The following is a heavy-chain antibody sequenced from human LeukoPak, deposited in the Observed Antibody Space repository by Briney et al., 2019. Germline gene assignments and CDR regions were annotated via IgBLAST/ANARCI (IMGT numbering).Heavy chain of an antibody. Sequence: ASVKVSCKPSGYTFTGFYLHWVRRAPGQGLQWMGWINPKNGATKYSQNFRGRVTMTRDTSIDTAYMELSSLTSDDTAIYYCARPTHRLTVTTAIDYWGLGTLVTVSS. CDR1: GYTFTGFY. J-gene: IGHJ4*02. D-gene: IGHD4-17*01. CDR3: ARPTHRLTVTTAIDY. V-gene: IGHV1-2*02. CDR2: INPKNGAT.